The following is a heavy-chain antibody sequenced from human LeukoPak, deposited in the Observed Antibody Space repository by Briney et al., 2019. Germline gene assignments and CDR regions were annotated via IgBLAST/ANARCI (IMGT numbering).Heavy chain of an antibody. J-gene: IGHJ6*02. CDR2: INPNSGGT. V-gene: IGHV1-2*02. Sequence: ASVKVSCKASGYTFTAYYVHWVRQAPGVGLEWLGWINPNSGGTKYSQKFRGRVTMTRNTSISTAYMELTRLRSDDTAMYYCARPDGYNYNYGIDVWGQGTTVTVSS. CDR3: ARPDGYNYNYGIDV. CDR1: GYTFTAYY. D-gene: IGHD5-24*01.